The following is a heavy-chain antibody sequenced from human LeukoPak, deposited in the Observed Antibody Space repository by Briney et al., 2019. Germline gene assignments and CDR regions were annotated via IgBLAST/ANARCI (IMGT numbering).Heavy chain of an antibody. CDR2: IYHSGST. CDR3: ASGNTGYDRDSFDI. Sequence: SETLSLTCAVSGGSISSGGYSWGWVRQPPGGGLEWVGYIYHSGSTYYNPSLQSRVTISLDRSKNQFSLKLSSMTAADTAVYYCASGNTGYDRDSFDIWGQGTMVTVSS. V-gene: IGHV4-30-2*01. J-gene: IGHJ3*02. CDR1: GGSISSGGYS. D-gene: IGHD5-12*01.